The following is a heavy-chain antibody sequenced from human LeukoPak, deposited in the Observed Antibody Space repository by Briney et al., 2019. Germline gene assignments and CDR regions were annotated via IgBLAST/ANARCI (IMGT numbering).Heavy chain of an antibody. V-gene: IGHV3-7*01. J-gene: IGHJ6*03. CDR1: GFTFSSYW. D-gene: IGHD6-6*01. Sequence: GGSLRLSCAASGFTFSSYWMSWVRQAPGKGLEWVANVKQDGSEKYYVDSVKGRFTISRGNAKNSLYLQMNSLRAEDTAVYYCARAGSSPPYYYYYMDVWGKGTTVTVSS. CDR2: VKQDGSEK. CDR3: ARAGSSPPYYYYYMDV.